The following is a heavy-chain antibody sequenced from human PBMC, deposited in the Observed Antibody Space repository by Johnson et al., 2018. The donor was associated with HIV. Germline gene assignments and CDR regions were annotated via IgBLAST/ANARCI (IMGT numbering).Heavy chain of an antibody. V-gene: IGHV3-66*02. Sequence: VQLVESGGGLVQPGGSLRLSCAASGFTVSSNYMSWVRQAPGKGLEWVSVIYSGGSTYYADYVKGRFTISRDNSKNTLYLQMNSLRAEDTAVYYCASLGLDLLVKAPLSVVFDAFDIWGQGTMVTVSS. CDR2: IYSGGST. CDR1: GFTVSSNY. D-gene: IGHD3-16*01. J-gene: IGHJ3*02. CDR3: ASLGLDLLVKAPLSVVFDAFDI.